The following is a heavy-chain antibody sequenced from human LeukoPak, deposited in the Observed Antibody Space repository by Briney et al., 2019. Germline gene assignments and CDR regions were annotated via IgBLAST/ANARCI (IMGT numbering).Heavy chain of an antibody. CDR1: GGSISSSSYY. CDR3: ARDFWSPVYYFDY. D-gene: IGHD3-3*01. Sequence: SETLSLTCTVSGGSISSSSYYWGWIRQPPGKGLEWIGSIYYSGSTYYNPSLKSRVTISVDTSKNQFSLKLSSVTAADTAVYYCARDFWSPVYYFDYWGQGTLVTVSS. V-gene: IGHV4-39*07. J-gene: IGHJ4*02. CDR2: IYYSGST.